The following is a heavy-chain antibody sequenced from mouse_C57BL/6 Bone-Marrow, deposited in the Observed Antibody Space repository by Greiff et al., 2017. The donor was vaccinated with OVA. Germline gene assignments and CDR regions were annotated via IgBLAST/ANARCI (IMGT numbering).Heavy chain of an antibody. V-gene: IGHV5-6*01. J-gene: IGHJ2*01. D-gene: IGHD1-1*01. CDR2: ISSGGSYT. CDR3: ARPYYGSSYGY. Sequence: VQLQQPGGDLVKPGGSLKLSCAASGFTFSSYGMSWVRQTPDKRLEWVATISSGGSYTYYPDSVKGRFTISRDNAKNPLYLQMSSLKSEDTAMYYCARPYYGSSYGYWGQGTTLTVSS. CDR1: GFTFSSYG.